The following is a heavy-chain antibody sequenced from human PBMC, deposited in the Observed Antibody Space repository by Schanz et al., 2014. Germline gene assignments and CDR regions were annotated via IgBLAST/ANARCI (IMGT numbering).Heavy chain of an antibody. CDR1: GGSISDSGAY. Sequence: QVQLQESGPGLVRPWETLSLTCTVSGGSISDSGAYWGWFRQTPGKGLEWIANLFYGGSKYYNPSFESRVTMSVDASNTQSSLRLGSVTAADTGVYYCARHNRVWFGKEGWWGQGTLVTVSS. D-gene: IGHD3-10*01. CDR2: LFYGGSK. CDR3: ARHNRVWFGKEGW. V-gene: IGHV4-39*01. J-gene: IGHJ4*02.